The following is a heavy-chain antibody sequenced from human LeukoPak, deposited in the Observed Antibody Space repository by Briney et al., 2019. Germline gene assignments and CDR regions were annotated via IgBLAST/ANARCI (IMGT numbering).Heavy chain of an antibody. J-gene: IGHJ4*02. CDR2: INPNSGGT. Sequence: ASVKVSCKASGYTFTGYYMHWVRQAPGQGLEWMGWINPNSGGTNYAQKFQGRVTMTRDTSISTAYMELSRLRSDDTAVYYCASAKYGWPLSPTEDWGQGTLVTVSS. V-gene: IGHV1-2*02. CDR1: GYTFTGYY. D-gene: IGHD3-10*01. CDR3: ASAKYGWPLSPTED.